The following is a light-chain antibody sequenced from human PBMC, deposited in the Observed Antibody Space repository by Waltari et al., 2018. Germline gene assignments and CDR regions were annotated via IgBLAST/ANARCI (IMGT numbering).Light chain of an antibody. J-gene: IGKJ1*01. V-gene: IGKV3-20*01. CDR3: QHYLRVPVT. CDR2: GAS. Sequence: IVLTQSPGTLSLSPGERVTLSCRASQSIRGSLAWYQQKPGQPPRLLIYGASSRAAGIPDRFSGSGSGTDFSLTISRLEPEDFAVYYCQHYLRVPVTFGRGTKVEIK. CDR1: QSIRGS.